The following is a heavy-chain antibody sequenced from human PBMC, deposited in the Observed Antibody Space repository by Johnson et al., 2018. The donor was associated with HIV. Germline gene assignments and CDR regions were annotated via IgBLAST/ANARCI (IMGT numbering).Heavy chain of an antibody. CDR3: AKARVGARGGAFDI. Sequence: QVQLVESGGRVVQPGRSLRLSCAASGFTFSSYGMHWVRQAPGKGLDWVAVISYDGSKKSYADSGKGRFTIARDNSKNTLYLQMNSLRAEDTAVSYCAKARVGARGGAFDIWGQGTMVTVSS. V-gene: IGHV3-30*18. CDR1: GFTFSSYG. CDR2: ISYDGSKK. J-gene: IGHJ3*02. D-gene: IGHD1-26*01.